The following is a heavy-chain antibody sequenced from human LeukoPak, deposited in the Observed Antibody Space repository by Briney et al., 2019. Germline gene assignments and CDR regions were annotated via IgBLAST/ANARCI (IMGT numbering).Heavy chain of an antibody. V-gene: IGHV1-24*01. D-gene: IGHD3-9*01. J-gene: IGHJ1*01. CDR1: GYTLTELS. CDR2: FDPEDGET. Sequence: GASVKVSCKVSGYTLTELSMHWVRQAPGKGLEWMGGFDPEDGETIYAQKFQGRVTMTEDTSTDTAYMELSSLRSEDTAVYYCATFGDYDILTGPPPHWGQGTLVTVSS. CDR3: ATFGDYDILTGPPPH.